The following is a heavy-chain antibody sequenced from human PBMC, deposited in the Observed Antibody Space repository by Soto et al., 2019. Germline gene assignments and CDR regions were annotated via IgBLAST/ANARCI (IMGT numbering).Heavy chain of an antibody. CDR3: ARLLGRYTVTKGGMDV. J-gene: IGHJ6*02. CDR1: GYSFTSYL. D-gene: IGHD4-17*01. CDR2: IYPGDSDT. V-gene: IGHV5-51*01. Sequence: GESLKISCKGSGYSFTSYLICWVRQMPGKGLEWMGIIYPGDSDTRYSPSFQGQVTISADKSISTAYLQWSSLKASDTAMYYCARLLGRYTVTKGGMDVCGQWTTVTVSS.